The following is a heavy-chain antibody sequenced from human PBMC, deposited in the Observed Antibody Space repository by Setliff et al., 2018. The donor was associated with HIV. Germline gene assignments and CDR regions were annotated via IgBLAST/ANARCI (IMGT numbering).Heavy chain of an antibody. V-gene: IGHV1-2*02. Sequence: ASVKVSCKASGYTFTGYYMHWVRQAPGQGLEWMGWINPNSGGTNYAQKFQGRVTMTRDTSISTAYMELSRLRSDDAAVYYCAGVPGRYDSSGYAFDIWGQGTMVTVSS. J-gene: IGHJ3*02. D-gene: IGHD3-22*01. CDR3: AGVPGRYDSSGYAFDI. CDR2: INPNSGGT. CDR1: GYTFTGYY.